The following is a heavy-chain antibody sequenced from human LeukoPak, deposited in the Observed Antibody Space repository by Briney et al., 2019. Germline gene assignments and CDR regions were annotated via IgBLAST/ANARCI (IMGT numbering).Heavy chain of an antibody. CDR1: GFTFSSYS. CDR2: ISSSSSTI. V-gene: IGHV3-48*01. D-gene: IGHD4-23*01. CDR3: ARDLNGGNSQIDYYYGMDV. Sequence: GGSLRLSCAASGFTFSSYSMNWVRQAPGKGLEWVSYISSSSSTIYYADSVKGRFTISRDNAKNSLYLQMNSLRAEDTAVYYCARDLNGGNSQIDYYYGMDVWGQGTTVTVSS. J-gene: IGHJ6*02.